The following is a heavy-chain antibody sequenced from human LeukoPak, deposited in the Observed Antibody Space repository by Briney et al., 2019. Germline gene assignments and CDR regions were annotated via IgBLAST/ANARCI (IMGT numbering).Heavy chain of an antibody. J-gene: IGHJ3*02. Sequence: GGSLRLSCAASGFTFSSYSMNWVRQAPGKGLEWVSSISSSSSYIYYADSVKGRFTISGDNAKNSLYLQMNSLRAEDTAVYYCARVVFTPLDAFDIWGQGTMVTVSS. CDR2: ISSSSSYI. D-gene: IGHD3-22*01. CDR3: ARVVFTPLDAFDI. CDR1: GFTFSSYS. V-gene: IGHV3-21*01.